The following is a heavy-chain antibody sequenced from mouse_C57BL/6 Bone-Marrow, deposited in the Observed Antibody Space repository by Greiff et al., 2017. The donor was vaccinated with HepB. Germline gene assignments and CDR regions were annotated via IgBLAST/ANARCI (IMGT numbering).Heavy chain of an antibody. J-gene: IGHJ2*01. D-gene: IGHD1-1*01. CDR2: ILPGSGST. CDR1: GYTFPGYW. CDR3: ARRITTPCLYYFDY. Sequence: QVQLQQSGAELMKPGASVKLSCKATGYTFPGYWIEWVKQRPGHGLEWIGEILPGSGSTNYNEKFKGKATFTADTSSNTAYMQLSSLTTDDSAIYYCARRITTPCLYYFDYWGQGTTLTVSS. V-gene: IGHV1-9*01.